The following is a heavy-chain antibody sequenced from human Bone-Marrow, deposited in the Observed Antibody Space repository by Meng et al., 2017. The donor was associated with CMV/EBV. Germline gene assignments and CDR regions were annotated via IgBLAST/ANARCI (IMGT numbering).Heavy chain of an antibody. V-gene: IGHV1-46*01. CDR1: Y. J-gene: IGHJ4*02. CDR3: ARDLDPGGSYYDFWSGYNTPPGY. CDR2: INPSGGST. D-gene: IGHD3-3*01. Sequence: YMQWVRQAPGQRLEWMGIINPSGGSTSYAQKFQGRVTMTRDTSTSTVYMELSSLRSEDTAVYYCARDLDPGGSYYDFWSGYNTPPGYWGQGTLVTVSS.